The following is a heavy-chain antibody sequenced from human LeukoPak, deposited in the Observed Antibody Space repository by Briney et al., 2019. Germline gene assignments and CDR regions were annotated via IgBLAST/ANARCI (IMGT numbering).Heavy chain of an antibody. V-gene: IGHV1-3*01. CDR1: GYTFTSYA. D-gene: IGHD6-13*01. Sequence: ASVKVSCKASGYTFTSYAMHWVRQAPGQRLEWMGWINAGNGNTKYSQKFQGRVTMTRNTSISTAYMELSSLRSEDTAVYYCARGGGSSRRDAFDIWGQGTMVTVSS. CDR3: ARGGGSSRRDAFDI. J-gene: IGHJ3*02. CDR2: INAGNGNT.